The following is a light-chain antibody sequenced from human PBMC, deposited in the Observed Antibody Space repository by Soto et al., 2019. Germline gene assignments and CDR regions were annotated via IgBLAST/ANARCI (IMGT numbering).Light chain of an antibody. J-gene: IGLJ1*01. CDR2: DVS. CDR1: RSEVGSYNL. CDR3: SSYTSSSTHYV. V-gene: IGLV2-14*02. Sequence: QSAQTQPASVSGSPGQSITISCTGTRSEVGSYNLVSWYQQHPGKATKLMIYDVSKRPSGVSNRFSGSKSGNTASLTIFGLLAEDEADYYCSSYTSSSTHYVFGTGTKVTVL.